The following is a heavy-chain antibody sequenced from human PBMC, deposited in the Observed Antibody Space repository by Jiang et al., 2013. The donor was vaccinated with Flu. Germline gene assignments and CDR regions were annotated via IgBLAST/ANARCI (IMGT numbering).Heavy chain of an antibody. Sequence: VQLVESGGGVVQPGRSLRLSCAASGFTFSSYGMYWVRQAPGKGLEWVAVISYDGSDKYYADSVKGRFTISRDNSKNTLYLQMNSLRAEDTAIYYCAKDLSRIVASGTPVYWG. V-gene: IGHV3-30*18. CDR1: GFTFSSYG. J-gene: IGHJ4*01. CDR2: ISYDGSDK. D-gene: IGHD6-13*01. CDR3: AKDLSRIVASGTPVY.